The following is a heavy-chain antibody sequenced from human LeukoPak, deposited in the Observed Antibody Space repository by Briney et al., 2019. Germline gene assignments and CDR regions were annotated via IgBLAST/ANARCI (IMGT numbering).Heavy chain of an antibody. CDR1: GYTFTSDG. D-gene: IGHD3-10*01. J-gene: IGHJ4*02. Sequence: AAVKVSCMASGYTFTSDGISWVRQAPGQGLEWMGWISAYNGNTNYAQNLQGRVTMTTDTTPSTAYMELRSLRADETAVYYHARAGMVRGVIIFCFDYWGQGTLVTVSS. V-gene: IGHV1-18*01. CDR2: ISAYNGNT. CDR3: ARAGMVRGVIIFCFDY.